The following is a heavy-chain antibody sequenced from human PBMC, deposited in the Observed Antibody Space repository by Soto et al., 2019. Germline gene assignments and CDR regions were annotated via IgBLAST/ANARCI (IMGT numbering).Heavy chain of an antibody. D-gene: IGHD6-13*01. CDR2: MNPNSGNT. J-gene: IGHJ5*02. V-gene: IGHV1-8*01. CDR1: GYTFTSYD. Sequence: QVQLVQAGAEVKKPVASVKVSCKASGYTFTSYDINWVRQATGQGLEWMGWMNPNSGNTGYAQKFQGRVTVTMNTSISTAYMELSSLRSEDTAVYYCARERSAAGTGWFDPWGQGTLVTVSS. CDR3: ARERSAAGTGWFDP.